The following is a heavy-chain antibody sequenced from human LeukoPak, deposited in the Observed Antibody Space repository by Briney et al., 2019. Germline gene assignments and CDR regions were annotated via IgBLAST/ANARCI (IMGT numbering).Heavy chain of an antibody. CDR3: AREVVMVAGPFGY. J-gene: IGHJ4*02. CDR1: GYTFTSYD. D-gene: IGHD2-15*01. CDR2: INPSVGTV. Sequence: GASVKVSCKASGYTFTSYDINWVRQATGQGLEWMGIINPSVGTVTFAQKFQGRITLTRDMSTSTVYMELSSLRSDDTAIYYCAREVVMVAGPFGYWGQGTLVTVSS. V-gene: IGHV1-46*01.